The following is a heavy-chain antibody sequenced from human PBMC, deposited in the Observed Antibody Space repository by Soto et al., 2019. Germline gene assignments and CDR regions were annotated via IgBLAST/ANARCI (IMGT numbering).Heavy chain of an antibody. CDR3: AKDLAVRGYSSVWKRSYFDY. Sequence: QVQLVESGGGVVQPGRSLRLSCAASGFTFSSYGMHWVRQAPGKGLEWVAVISYDGSNKYYADSVKGRFTIYRDNSKNPLYLQMNSRRAEDTAVYYCAKDLAVRGYSSVWKRSYFDYWGQGTLVTVSS. D-gene: IGHD6-19*01. V-gene: IGHV3-30*18. J-gene: IGHJ4*02. CDR2: ISYDGSNK. CDR1: GFTFSSYG.